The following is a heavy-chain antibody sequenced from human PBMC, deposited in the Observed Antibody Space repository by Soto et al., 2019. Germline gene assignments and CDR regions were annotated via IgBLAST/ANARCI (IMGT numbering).Heavy chain of an antibody. CDR3: AKNGQPPYYYYGMDV. CDR1: GYTFSRYG. V-gene: IGHV1-18*01. D-gene: IGHD2-8*01. J-gene: IGHJ6*02. Sequence: QGQLVQSGPEAKKPGASVKVSCKASGYTFSRYGISWVRQAPGQGLEWMGWISGYNGDTKYAQKVQGRVTMTIDTSTFTAYRELRSLTSDETAIYYCAKNGQPPYYYYGMDVWGQGTTVTVSS. CDR2: ISGYNGDT.